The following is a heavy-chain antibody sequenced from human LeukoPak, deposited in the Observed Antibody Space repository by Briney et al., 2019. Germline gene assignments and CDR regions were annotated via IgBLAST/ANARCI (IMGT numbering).Heavy chain of an antibody. D-gene: IGHD3-22*01. Sequence: GGSLRLSCAASGFTFGNAWMTWVRQAPGKGLEWVADIKQDGSEKYYVDSVKGRFTISRDNAKNSLYLQMNSLRAEDTALYYCAKDNHYYDSSGYYSRSSDYYMDVWGKGTTVTVSS. V-gene: IGHV3-7*03. CDR1: GFTFGNAW. CDR2: IKQDGSEK. J-gene: IGHJ6*03. CDR3: AKDNHYYDSSGYYSRSSDYYMDV.